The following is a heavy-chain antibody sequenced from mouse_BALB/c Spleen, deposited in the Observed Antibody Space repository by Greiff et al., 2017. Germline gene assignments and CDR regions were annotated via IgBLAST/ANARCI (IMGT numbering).Heavy chain of an antibody. CDR2: IDPANGNT. V-gene: IGHV14-3*02. CDR3: ARGGYGYHWYFDV. J-gene: IGHJ1*01. D-gene: IGHD1-2*01. Sequence: EVQLQQSGAELVKPGASVKLSCTASGFNIKDTYMHWVKQRPEQGLGWIGRIDPANGNTKYDPKFQGKATITADTSSNTAYLQLSSLTSEDTAVYYCARGGYGYHWYFDVWGAGTTVTVSS. CDR1: GFNIKDTY.